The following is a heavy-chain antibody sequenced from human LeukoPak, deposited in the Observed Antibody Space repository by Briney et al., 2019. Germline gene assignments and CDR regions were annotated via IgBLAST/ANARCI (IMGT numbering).Heavy chain of an antibody. CDR2: INAGNGNT. CDR1: GYTFTNYD. V-gene: IGHV1-3*03. D-gene: IGHD1-14*01. J-gene: IGHJ4*02. CDR3: ARVGLYHTFDY. Sequence: ASVTVSCMASGYTFTNYDIHWVRQAPGQRLEWMGWINAGNGNTKYSQELQGRVTFTRDTSASTAYMELSSLRSEDMAVYYCARVGLYHTFDYWGQGTLVTVSS.